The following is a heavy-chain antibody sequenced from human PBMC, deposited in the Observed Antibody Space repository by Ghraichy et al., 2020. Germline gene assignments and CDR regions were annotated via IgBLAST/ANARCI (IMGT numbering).Heavy chain of an antibody. CDR2: IYSGGST. CDR3: ARDRSSGWYYFDY. V-gene: IGHV3-53*01. CDR1: GFTVSSNY. J-gene: IGHJ4*02. D-gene: IGHD6-19*01. Sequence: ETLSLTFAASGFTVSSNYMSWVRQAPGKGLEWVSVIYSGGSTYYADSVKGRFTISRDNSKNTLYLQMNSLRAEDTAMYYCARDRSSGWYYFDYWGQGTLVTVSS.